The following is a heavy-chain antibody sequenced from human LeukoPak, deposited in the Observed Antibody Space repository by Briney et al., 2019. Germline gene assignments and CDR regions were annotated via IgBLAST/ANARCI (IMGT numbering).Heavy chain of an antibody. CDR2: INYSGST. Sequence: PSETLSLTCAVYGGSFSGYYWSWIRQPPGKGLEWIGEINYSGSTNYNPSLKSRVTISVDTSKNQFSLKLSSVTAADTAVYYCARRVVVVPAAILQSRYFDLWGRGTLVTVSS. V-gene: IGHV4-34*01. CDR1: GGSFSGYY. J-gene: IGHJ2*01. CDR3: ARRVVVVPAAILQSRYFDL. D-gene: IGHD2-2*01.